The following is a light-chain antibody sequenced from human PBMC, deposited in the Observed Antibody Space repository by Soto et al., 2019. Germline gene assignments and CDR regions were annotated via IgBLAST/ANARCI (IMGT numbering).Light chain of an antibody. Sequence: EIVLTQSPATLSLSPGERATLSCRASQSVSSYLAWYQQKPGQAPRLLIYDASNRATGIPARFSGSGSGTVFTLPISRLEPEDFAVYYCQQRSNWLALTFGGGTKVEIK. CDR3: QQRSNWLALT. V-gene: IGKV3-11*01. CDR1: QSVSSY. CDR2: DAS. J-gene: IGKJ4*01.